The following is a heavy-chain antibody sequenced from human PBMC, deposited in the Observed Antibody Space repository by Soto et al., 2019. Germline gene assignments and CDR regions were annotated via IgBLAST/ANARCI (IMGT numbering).Heavy chain of an antibody. CDR2: IYYSGST. CDR3: AISSGYADWFAP. D-gene: IGHD3-22*01. V-gene: IGHV4-31*03. CDR1: GGSISSGGYY. J-gene: IGHJ5*02. Sequence: PSETLSLTCTVSGGSISSGGYYWSWIRQHPGKGLEWIGYIYYSGSTYYNPSLKSRVTISVDTSKNQFSLKLRSVTAADTAVYYCAISSGYADWFAPWGQGTLVTVSS.